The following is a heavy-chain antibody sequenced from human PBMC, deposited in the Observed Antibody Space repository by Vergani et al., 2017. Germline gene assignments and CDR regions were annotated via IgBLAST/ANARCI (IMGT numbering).Heavy chain of an antibody. CDR3: ARESPPQRSIAVAGRGYYYYYMDV. D-gene: IGHD6-19*01. CDR1: GGSISSYY. Sequence: QVQLQESGPGLVKPSETLSLTCTVSGGSISSYYWSWIRQPAGKGLEWIGRIYTSGSTNYNPSLKSRVTMSVDTSKNQFSLKLSSVTAADTAVYYCARESPPQRSIAVAGRGYYYYYMDVWGKGTTVTVSS. J-gene: IGHJ6*03. V-gene: IGHV4-4*07. CDR2: IYTSGST.